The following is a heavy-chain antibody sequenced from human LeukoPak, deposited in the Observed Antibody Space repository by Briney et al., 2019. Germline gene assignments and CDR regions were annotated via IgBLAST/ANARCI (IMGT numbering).Heavy chain of an antibody. CDR3: ARDTNPSSSSGYYGSGSYYNPLDY. CDR1: GYTFTSYY. D-gene: IGHD3-10*01. Sequence: RPSVKVSCKASGYTFTSYYMHWVRQSPGQGLEWMGIINPTVGSTSYAQKFQGRVTMTRDTSTSTVYTELSSLRSEDTAVYYCARDTNPSSSSGYYGSGSYYNPLDYWGQGTLVTVSS. J-gene: IGHJ4*02. V-gene: IGHV1-46*03. CDR2: INPTVGST.